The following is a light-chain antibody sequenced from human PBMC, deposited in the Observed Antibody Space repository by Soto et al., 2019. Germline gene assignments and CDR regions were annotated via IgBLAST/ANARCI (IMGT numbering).Light chain of an antibody. CDR3: CSYAGSNNFG. CDR2: EVT. Sequence: QSVLTQPASASESPGQSVTISCTGTSRDVGYYDYVSSYQQHPRKAPKLAIYEVTKRPSGGPHRRSASKTGNPASPTLPRLLAEEETDYYCCSYAGSNNFGFGSGTKVTAL. V-gene: IGLV2-8*01. CDR1: SRDVGYYDY. J-gene: IGLJ1*01.